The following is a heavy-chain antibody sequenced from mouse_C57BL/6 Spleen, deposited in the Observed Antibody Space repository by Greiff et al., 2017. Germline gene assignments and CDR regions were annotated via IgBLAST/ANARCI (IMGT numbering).Heavy chain of an antibody. CDR3: ASYLPLYAMDY. Sequence: VQLQQSGPGLVKPSQSLSLTCSVTGYSITSGYYWNWIRQFPGNKLEWMGYISYDGSNNYNPSLKNRISITRDTSKNQFFLKLNSVTTEDTATYYCASYLPLYAMDYWGQGTSVTVSS. CDR1: GYSITSGYY. V-gene: IGHV3-6*01. CDR2: ISYDGSN. J-gene: IGHJ4*01. D-gene: IGHD2-1*01.